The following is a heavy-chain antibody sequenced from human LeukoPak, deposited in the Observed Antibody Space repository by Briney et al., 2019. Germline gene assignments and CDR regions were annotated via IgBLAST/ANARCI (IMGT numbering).Heavy chain of an antibody. J-gene: IGHJ4*02. D-gene: IGHD3-3*01. Sequence: SETLSLTYTVSGGSISSHYWSWIRQPPGKGLEWIGYIYYSGGTNYNPSLKSRVTISVDTSKNQFSLKLSSVTAADTAVYYCARGLGIRFWPSGEFDYWGQGTLVTVSS. V-gene: IGHV4-59*11. CDR3: ARGLGIRFWPSGEFDY. CDR1: GGSISSHY. CDR2: IYYSGGT.